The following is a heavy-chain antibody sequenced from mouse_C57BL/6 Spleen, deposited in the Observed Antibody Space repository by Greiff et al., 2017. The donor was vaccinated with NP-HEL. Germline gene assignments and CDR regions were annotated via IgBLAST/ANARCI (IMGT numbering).Heavy chain of an antibody. J-gene: IGHJ4*01. Sequence: QVQLLQSGAELVMPGASVKLSCTASGYTFTSYWMHWVQQRPGQGLEWIGQIDPSASHTNYNQKFKGKFTLTVDKSSSTAYMQLSSLTSEDSAVYYCARSGYGSSLGAMDYWGQGTSVTVSS. V-gene: IGHV1-69*01. D-gene: IGHD1-1*01. CDR1: GYTFTSYW. CDR3: ARSGYGSSLGAMDY. CDR2: IDPSASHT.